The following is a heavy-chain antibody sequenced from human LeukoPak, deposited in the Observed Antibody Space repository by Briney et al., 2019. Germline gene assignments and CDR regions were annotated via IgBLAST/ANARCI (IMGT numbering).Heavy chain of an antibody. CDR2: INHSGST. V-gene: IGHV4-34*01. D-gene: IGHD5-12*01. CDR1: GGSFSGYY. CDR3: ARRSRLGGLRLGRGFVY. J-gene: IGHJ4*02. Sequence: PSETLSLTCAVYGGSFSGYYWSWIRQPPGKGLEWIGEINHSGSTNYNPSLMSRVTISVDTSKNQFSLKLSSVTAADTGVYYCARRSRLGGLRLGRGFVYCGEGAPVTVSP.